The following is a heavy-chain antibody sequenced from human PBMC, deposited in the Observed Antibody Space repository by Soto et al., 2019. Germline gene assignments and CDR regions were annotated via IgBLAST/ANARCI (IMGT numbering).Heavy chain of an antibody. CDR2: ISAYNGNT. V-gene: IGHV1-18*01. D-gene: IGHD4-4*01. Sequence: APVKVSWKASGYTFTSKGSSWVRQAPGQGLEWMGWISAYNGNTNYAQKLQGRVTMTTDTSTSTAYMELRSLRSDDTAVYYCARETTVTTQIYYYYGMDVWGQGTTVTVSS. CDR1: GYTFTSKG. J-gene: IGHJ6*02. CDR3: ARETTVTTQIYYYYGMDV.